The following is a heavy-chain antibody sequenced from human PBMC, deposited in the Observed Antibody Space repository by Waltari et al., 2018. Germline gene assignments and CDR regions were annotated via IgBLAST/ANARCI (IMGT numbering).Heavy chain of an antibody. Sequence: EVQLVESGGNLIDPGGSIRLSCAASGFDVRTNFMTWVRQAPGTRLEWVALMYSRDNTDYSESVKGRFTISRDTSTNQVYLQMNGRRVDDTAVDYCARAFGVWRFLEWFPRGFDLWGRGTHVTVSS. CDR1: GFDVRTNF. V-gene: IGHV3-53*01. CDR3: ARAFGVWRFLEWFPRGFDL. CDR2: MYSRDNT. J-gene: IGHJ2*01. D-gene: IGHD3-3*01.